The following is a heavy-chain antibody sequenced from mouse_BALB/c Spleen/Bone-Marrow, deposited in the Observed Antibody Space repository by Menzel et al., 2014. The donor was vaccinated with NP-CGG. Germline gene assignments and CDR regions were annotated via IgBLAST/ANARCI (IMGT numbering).Heavy chain of an antibody. CDR2: ISYSGNA. Sequence: EVMLVESGPSPVKPSQTLPLTCSVTGDSITSSYWNWIRKFPGNKLEYMGYISYSGNAYYNPSLKSRISLTRDTSKNQYYLQLNSVTTEDTATYFCARGNGYHFDYWGQGTTLTVSS. V-gene: IGHV3-8*02. J-gene: IGHJ2*01. D-gene: IGHD1-2*01. CDR3: ARGNGYHFDY. CDR1: GDSITSSY.